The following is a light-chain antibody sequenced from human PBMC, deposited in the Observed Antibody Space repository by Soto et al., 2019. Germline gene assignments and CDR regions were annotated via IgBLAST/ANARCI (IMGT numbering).Light chain of an antibody. CDR3: QQYYSYPLT. CDR2: AAS. V-gene: IGKV1-8*01. Sequence: AIRMTQAPSSFSASTGDRVTITCRASQGISSYLAGYQQKPGKAPKLLIYAASTLQSGVPSRLSGSGSGTDFTLTISCLQSEDFAIYYCQQYYSYPLTFGGGTKVEIK. J-gene: IGKJ4*01. CDR1: QGISSY.